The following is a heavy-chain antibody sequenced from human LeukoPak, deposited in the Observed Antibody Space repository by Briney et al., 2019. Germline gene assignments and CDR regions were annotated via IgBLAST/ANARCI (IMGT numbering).Heavy chain of an antibody. CDR2: ISSTSSYI. J-gene: IGHJ4*02. Sequence: PGWSLRLSCAASGFTFSTYSMNWVRLAPGKGLEWVSSISSTSSYIYYADSVKGRFTISRDNAQKSLYLQMNSLRAEDTAVYYCARVGYSSGWYFDYWGQGTLVTVSS. CDR3: ARVGYSSGWYFDY. CDR1: GFTFSTYS. D-gene: IGHD6-19*01. V-gene: IGHV3-21*01.